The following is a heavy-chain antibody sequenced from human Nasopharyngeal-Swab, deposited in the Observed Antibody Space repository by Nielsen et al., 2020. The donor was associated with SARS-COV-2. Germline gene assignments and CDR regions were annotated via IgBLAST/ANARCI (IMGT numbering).Heavy chain of an antibody. CDR3: ARGPAYYFGSGSYYPDY. CDR2: ISSSSSI. Sequence: GESLKISCAASGFTFSSYSMNWVRQAPGKGLEWVSYISSSSSIYYADSVKGRFTISRDNAKNSLCLQMDSLRDEDSAVYYCARGPAYYFGSGSYYPDYWGQGTLVTVSS. CDR1: GFTFSSYS. J-gene: IGHJ4*02. V-gene: IGHV3-48*02. D-gene: IGHD3-10*01.